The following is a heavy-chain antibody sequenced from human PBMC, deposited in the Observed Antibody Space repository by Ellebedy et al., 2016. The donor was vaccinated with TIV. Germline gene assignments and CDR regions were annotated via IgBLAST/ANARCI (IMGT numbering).Heavy chain of an antibody. D-gene: IGHD1-1*01. Sequence: MPSETLSLTCTVSGASISSSNYYWGWIRQPPGKGLEWIGTIYYGGRTYFNPSLKSRVTISVDTSKNQFSMRLSSVTAADTALYYCARDLNDGLFDYWGQGTLVTVSS. CDR3: ARDLNDGLFDY. CDR1: GASISSSNYY. V-gene: IGHV4-39*07. J-gene: IGHJ4*02. CDR2: IYYGGRT.